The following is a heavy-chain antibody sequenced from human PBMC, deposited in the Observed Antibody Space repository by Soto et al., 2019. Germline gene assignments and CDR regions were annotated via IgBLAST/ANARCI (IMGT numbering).Heavy chain of an antibody. Sequence: SETLSLTCAVYGGSFSGYYWSWIRQPPGKGLEWIGEINHSGSTNYNPSLKSRVTISVDTSKNQFSLKLSSVTAADTAVYYCARGGVGSRGYSYGSPDYWGQGTLVPS. CDR3: ARGGVGSRGYSYGSPDY. CDR1: GGSFSGYY. J-gene: IGHJ4*02. V-gene: IGHV4-34*01. D-gene: IGHD5-18*01. CDR2: INHSGST.